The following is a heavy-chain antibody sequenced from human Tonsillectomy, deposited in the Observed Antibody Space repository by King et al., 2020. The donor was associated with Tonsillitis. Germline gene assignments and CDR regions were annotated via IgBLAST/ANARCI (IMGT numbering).Heavy chain of an antibody. CDR3: ASLRYSSGWYFDY. CDR1: GYSFTTYW. D-gene: IGHD6-19*01. Sequence: QLVQSGAEVKKPGESLKISCKGSGYSFTTYWIAWVRQMPGKGLEWMGIIYPGDSDTRYSPSFQGQVTFSADKSISTAYLQWSSLKASDTAKYYCASLRYSSGWYFDYWGKGTLVTVSS. V-gene: IGHV5-51*01. J-gene: IGHJ4*02. CDR2: IYPGDSDT.